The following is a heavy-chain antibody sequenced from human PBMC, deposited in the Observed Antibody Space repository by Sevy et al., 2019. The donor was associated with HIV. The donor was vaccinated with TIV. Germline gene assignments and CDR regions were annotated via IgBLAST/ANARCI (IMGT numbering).Heavy chain of an antibody. CDR1: GFTFSSYG. D-gene: IGHD3-10*01. CDR3: AKDGPLWFGESAYYGMDV. J-gene: IGHJ6*02. V-gene: IGHV3-30*18. CDR2: ISYDGSNK. Sequence: GGSLRLSCAASGFTFSSYGMHWVRQAPGKGLEWVAVISYDGSNKYYADSVKGRFTISRDNSKNTRYLQMNSLRAEDTAVYYCAKDGPLWFGESAYYGMDVWGQGTTVTVSS.